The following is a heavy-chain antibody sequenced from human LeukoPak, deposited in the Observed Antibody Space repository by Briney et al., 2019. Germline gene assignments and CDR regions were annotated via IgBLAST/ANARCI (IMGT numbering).Heavy chain of an antibody. D-gene: IGHD3-10*01. CDR2: INPNTGGT. J-gene: IGHJ6*03. V-gene: IGHV1-2*02. CDR1: GYTFTDYY. Sequence: ASVTVSCKSSGYTFTDYYIQWERQAPGQGLEWMGWINPNTGGTNYSRKFQGRVTMTRDTSISTAYMELSRLRSDDTAVYYCARGQNYYYYYMDVWGKGTTVTISS. CDR3: ARGQNYYYYYMDV.